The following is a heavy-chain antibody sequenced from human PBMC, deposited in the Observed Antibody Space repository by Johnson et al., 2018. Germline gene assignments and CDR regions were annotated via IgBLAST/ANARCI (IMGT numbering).Heavy chain of an antibody. V-gene: IGHV5-51*01. J-gene: IGHJ6*04. CDR2: IWPGASDT. CDR3: AKQRERGTSYMDV. Sequence: VQLVESGAEVKKPGESLKISCTGSGYSFTNNWIGWVRQMPGEGLEWMGIIWPGASDTKYSSSFQGQVTISADRSTSTVYLQWSSLKASDTAMYYCAKQRERGTSYMDVWGNGTTVTVSS. CDR1: GYSFTNNW. D-gene: IGHD3-16*01.